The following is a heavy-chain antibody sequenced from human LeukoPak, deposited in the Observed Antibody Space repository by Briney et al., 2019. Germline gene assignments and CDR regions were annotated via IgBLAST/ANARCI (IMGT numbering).Heavy chain of an antibody. V-gene: IGHV4-4*02. CDR2: IYHSGST. CDR3: ARAKNSGYSYGLGY. J-gene: IGHJ4*02. Sequence: SGTLSLTCAVSGGSISSSNWWSWVRQPPGKGREWIGEIYHSGSTNYNPSLKSRVTISVDKSKNQFSLKLSSVTAADTAVYYCARAKNSGYSYGLGYWGQGTLVTVSS. CDR1: GGSISSSNW. D-gene: IGHD5-18*01.